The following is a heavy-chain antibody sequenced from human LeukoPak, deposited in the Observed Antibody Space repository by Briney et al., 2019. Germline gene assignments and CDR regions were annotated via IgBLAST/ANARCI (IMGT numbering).Heavy chain of an antibody. V-gene: IGHV3-15*01. CDR2: IKSKTDGGTT. Sequence: GGSLRLSCAASGFTFSNAWMSWVRQAPGKGLEWVGRIKSKTDGGTTDYAAPVKGGFTISRDDSKNTLYLQMDSLKTEDTAVYYCTAKEGLRYFDWFGDYYYYYGMDVWGQGTTVTVSS. D-gene: IGHD3-9*01. CDR1: GFTFSNAW. CDR3: TAKEGLRYFDWFGDYYYYYGMDV. J-gene: IGHJ6*02.